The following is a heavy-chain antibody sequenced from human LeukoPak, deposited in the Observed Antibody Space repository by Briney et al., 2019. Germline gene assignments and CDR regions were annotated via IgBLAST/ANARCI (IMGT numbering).Heavy chain of an antibody. Sequence: SETLSLTCTVSGGSISIYYWTWIRQPPGKGLEWIGYIYYSRNTNYNPSLKSRVTISVDTSKNQFSLKVTSATAADTAVYYCARGSWYSSGVWPVFDHWGQGTLITVSS. CDR1: GGSISIYY. CDR2: IYYSRNT. D-gene: IGHD6-19*01. V-gene: IGHV4-59*01. CDR3: ARGSWYSSGVWPVFDH. J-gene: IGHJ4*02.